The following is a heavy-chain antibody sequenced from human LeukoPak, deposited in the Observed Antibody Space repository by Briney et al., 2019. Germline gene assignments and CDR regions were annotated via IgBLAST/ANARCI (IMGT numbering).Heavy chain of an antibody. D-gene: IGHD5/OR15-5a*01. Sequence: SETLSLTCTVSGGSISSGGYYWSWIRQPPGKGLEWIGYIYYSGSTYYNPSLKSRVTISVDTSKNQFSLKLSSVTAADTAVYYCASGIDSVDAFDIWGQGTMVTVSS. V-gene: IGHV4-31*03. CDR1: GGSISSGGYY. CDR2: IYYSGST. J-gene: IGHJ3*02. CDR3: ASGIDSVDAFDI.